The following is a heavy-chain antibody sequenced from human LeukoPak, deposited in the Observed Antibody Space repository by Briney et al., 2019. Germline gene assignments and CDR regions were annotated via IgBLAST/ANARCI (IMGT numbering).Heavy chain of an antibody. V-gene: IGHV4-59*01. D-gene: IGHD3-3*01. CDR3: ARYEGYYYYGMDV. CDR2: IYYSGST. J-gene: IGHJ6*02. CDR1: GGSISSYY. Sequence: PSETLSLTCTVSGGSISSYYWSWIRQPPGKGLDWIGYIYYSGSTNYNPSLKSRVTISVDTSKNQFSLKLSSVTAADTAVYYCARYEGYYYYGMDVWGQGTTVTVSS.